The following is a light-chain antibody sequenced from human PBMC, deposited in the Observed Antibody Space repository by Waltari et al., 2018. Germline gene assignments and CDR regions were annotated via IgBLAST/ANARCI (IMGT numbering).Light chain of an antibody. V-gene: IGLV3-1*01. CDR1: KLGNKQ. Sequence: SYELTQPPSVSVSPGQTASITCSGDKLGNKQASWYRQKPGQSPVVVIYRDKKRPSGIPERFSGSNSGNTATLTISGTQAMDEADYYCQAWDSSTVVFGGGTKLTVL. CDR2: RDK. CDR3: QAWDSSTVV. J-gene: IGLJ2*01.